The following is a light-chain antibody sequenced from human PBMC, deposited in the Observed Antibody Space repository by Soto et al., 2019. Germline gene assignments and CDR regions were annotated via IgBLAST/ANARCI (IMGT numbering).Light chain of an antibody. CDR1: SSDVGGYNY. J-gene: IGLJ1*01. CDR3: SSYTGSSTYV. V-gene: IGLV2-14*01. Sequence: QPVLTQPASVSGSPGQSITIACTGTSSDVGGYNYVSWYQHHPSKAPKLMIYEVSDRPSGVSNRFSGSKSGNTASLTISGLQAEDEADYYCSSYTGSSTYVFGTGTKVTVL. CDR2: EVS.